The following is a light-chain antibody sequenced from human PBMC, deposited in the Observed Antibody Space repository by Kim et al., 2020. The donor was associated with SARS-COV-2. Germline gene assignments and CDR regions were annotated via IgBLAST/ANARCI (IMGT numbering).Light chain of an antibody. Sequence: SPGERAALSCRASQSISSNIAWYQQKPGQAPRLLIYDASNRATGIPARFSGSGSGTDFSLTISSLEPEDFAVYFCQQYGSSPEISFGQGTRLEIK. J-gene: IGKJ5*01. V-gene: IGKV3-11*01. CDR1: QSISSN. CDR3: QQYGSSPEIS. CDR2: DAS.